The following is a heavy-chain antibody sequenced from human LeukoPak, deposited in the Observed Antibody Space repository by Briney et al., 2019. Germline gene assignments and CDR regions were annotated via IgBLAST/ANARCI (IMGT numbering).Heavy chain of an antibody. CDR1: GFVFSSYS. D-gene: IGHD1-26*01. J-gene: IGHJ3*02. CDR3: ARDRSGTYLDSFDI. Sequence: PGGSLRLSCATSGFVFSSYSMTWVRQAPGKGLEWISYISSSSSFIYYADSMKGRFTISRDNAKNSLSLQMNSLRAEDTAVYFCARDRSGTYLDSFDIWGQGTMVTVSS. V-gene: IGHV3-48*01. CDR2: ISSSSSFI.